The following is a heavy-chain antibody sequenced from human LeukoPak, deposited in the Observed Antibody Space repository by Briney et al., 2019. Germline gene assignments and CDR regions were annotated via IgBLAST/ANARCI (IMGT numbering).Heavy chain of an antibody. J-gene: IGHJ4*02. Sequence: GGSLRLSCAASGFTFSSYAMSWVRQAPGKGLEWVSAISGSGGSTYYADSVKGRFTTSRDNSKNTLYLQMNSLRAEDTAVYYCAKWWELPPYYFDYWGQGTLVTVSS. CDR2: ISGSGGST. CDR3: AKWWELPPYYFDY. V-gene: IGHV3-23*01. D-gene: IGHD1-26*01. CDR1: GFTFSSYA.